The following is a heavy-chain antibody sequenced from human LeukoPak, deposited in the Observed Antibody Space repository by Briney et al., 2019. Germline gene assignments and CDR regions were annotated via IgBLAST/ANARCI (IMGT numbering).Heavy chain of an antibody. D-gene: IGHD6-13*01. V-gene: IGHV4-59*11. CDR1: GGSISSHY. CDR2: IYYSGST. Sequence: SETLSLTCTVSGGSISSHYWSWIRQPPGKGLEWIGNIYYSGSTNYNPSLKSRVTISVDTSKNQFSLKLSSVTAANTAVYYCARGGSSWHPFDYWGQGTLVTVSS. CDR3: ARGGSSWHPFDY. J-gene: IGHJ4*02.